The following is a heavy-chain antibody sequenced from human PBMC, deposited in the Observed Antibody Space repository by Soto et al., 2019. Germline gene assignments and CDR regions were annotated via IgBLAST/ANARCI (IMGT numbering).Heavy chain of an antibody. V-gene: IGHV3-21*01. CDR2: ISSSSSYI. J-gene: IGHJ4*02. CDR3: ARFGYTTEAH. Sequence: EVQLMESGGGLVKPGGSLRLSCAASGFTFRSYTMIWVRQAPGKGLEWVSSISSSSSYIYYADSVKGRFTISRDNAKNSLYLQMNSLRAEDTAVYYCARFGYTTEAHWGQGTLVTVSS. D-gene: IGHD5-12*01. CDR1: GFTFRSYT.